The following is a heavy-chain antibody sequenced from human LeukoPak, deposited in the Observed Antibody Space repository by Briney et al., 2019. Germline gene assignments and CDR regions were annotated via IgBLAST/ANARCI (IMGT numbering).Heavy chain of an antibody. D-gene: IGHD1-26*01. Sequence: PGGSLRLSCAASGFTVSSNHMSWVRQAPGKGLEWVSLIYSGGSTYYADSVKGRFTISRDNSKNTLYLQMNSLRVEDTAVYYCATDGSYGFDYWGQGTLVTVSS. V-gene: IGHV3-53*01. CDR2: IYSGGST. J-gene: IGHJ4*02. CDR1: GFTVSSNH. CDR3: ATDGSYGFDY.